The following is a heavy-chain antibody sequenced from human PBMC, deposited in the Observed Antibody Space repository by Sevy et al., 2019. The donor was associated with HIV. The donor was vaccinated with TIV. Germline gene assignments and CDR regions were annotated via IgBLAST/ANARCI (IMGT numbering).Heavy chain of an antibody. D-gene: IGHD2-2*01. CDR2: ISGSGGRT. Sequence: GGSLRLSCAASGFTFISYAMSWVRQAPGKGLEWVSAISGSGGRTYYADSVKGRFTISRDKSKNTRYLQMNSLRAEDTAVYHCAKDQGYCSSTSCYSDYWGQGTLVTVSS. J-gene: IGHJ4*02. CDR1: GFTFISYA. V-gene: IGHV3-23*01. CDR3: AKDQGYCSSTSCYSDY.